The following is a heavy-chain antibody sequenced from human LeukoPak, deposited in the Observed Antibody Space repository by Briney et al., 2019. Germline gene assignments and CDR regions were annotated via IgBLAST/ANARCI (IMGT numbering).Heavy chain of an antibody. CDR1: GGSINSYY. CDR2: IHYSGTT. J-gene: IGHJ4*02. Sequence: PSETLSLTCSVSGGSINSYYWSWIRQPPGKGLEWIGYIHYSGTTNYNPSLKSRVTISVDTSKNQFSLKLSSVTPEDTAVYYCAREREYSSTPLFDYWGQGTLVTVSS. D-gene: IGHD6-13*01. V-gene: IGHV4-59*12. CDR3: AREREYSSTPLFDY.